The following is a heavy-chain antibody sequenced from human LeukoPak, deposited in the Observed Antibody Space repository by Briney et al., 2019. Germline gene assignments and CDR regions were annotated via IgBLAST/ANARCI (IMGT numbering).Heavy chain of an antibody. CDR1: GFTFRSYV. D-gene: IGHD3-10*02. V-gene: IGHV3-48*03. CDR2: ISSSGSTI. Sequence: GGSLRPSCAASGFTFRSYVMDWVRQAPGKGLEWDSYISSSGSTIYYADSVKGRFTISRDNAKNSLYLQMNSLRAEDTAVYYCAELGITMIGGVWGKGTTVTISS. CDR3: AELGITMIGGV. J-gene: IGHJ6*04.